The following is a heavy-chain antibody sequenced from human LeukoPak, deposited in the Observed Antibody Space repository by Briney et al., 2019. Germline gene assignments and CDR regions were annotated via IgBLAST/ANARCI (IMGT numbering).Heavy chain of an antibody. V-gene: IGHV1-8*02. CDR3: VRAPDSTTWYSYHSYYLDV. CDR1: GYTFSDYD. Sequence: ASVKVSCKTSGYTFSDYDINWVRQTSGHGLQWMGWMNTNSGNRGYAQRFRDRVSITRNTSISTAYMELRNLGVEDSAVYYRVRAPDSTTWYSYHSYYLDVWGTGTTVTVSS. D-gene: IGHD6-13*01. CDR2: MNTNSGNR. J-gene: IGHJ6*03.